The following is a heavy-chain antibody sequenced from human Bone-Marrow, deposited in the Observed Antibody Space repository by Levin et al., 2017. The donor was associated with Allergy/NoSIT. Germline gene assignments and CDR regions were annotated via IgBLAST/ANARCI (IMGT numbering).Heavy chain of an antibody. Sequence: SQTLSLTCTVSGGSISSSNYYWGWIRQPPGKELEWIGSIYYSGSTYYNPSLKSRVTISVDTSKNQFSLKLSSVTAADTAVHYCVRGYCSTTSCYWGDYWGQGTLVTVSS. D-gene: IGHD2-2*01. J-gene: IGHJ4*02. V-gene: IGHV4-39*01. CDR2: IYYSGST. CDR3: VRGYCSTTSCYWGDY. CDR1: GGSISSSNYY.